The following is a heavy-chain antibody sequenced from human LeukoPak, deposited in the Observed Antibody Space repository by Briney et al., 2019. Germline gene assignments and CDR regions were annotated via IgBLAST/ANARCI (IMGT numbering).Heavy chain of an antibody. CDR2: ISGDGGST. D-gene: IGHD2/OR15-2a*01. CDR3: AKGHFPKYDYNYMDV. CDR1: GFNFDDYA. V-gene: IGHV3-43*02. J-gene: IGHJ6*03. Sequence: GGSLRLSCAASGFNFDDYAMYWVRQTPGKGLEWVSLISGDGGSTYFADFVKGRFTISRDNSKNSLFMQMNSLRTEDSALYYCAKGHFPKYDYNYMDVWGKGTTVTVSS.